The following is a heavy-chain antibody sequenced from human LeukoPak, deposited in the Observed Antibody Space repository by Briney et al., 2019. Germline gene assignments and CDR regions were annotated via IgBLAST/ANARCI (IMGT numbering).Heavy chain of an antibody. CDR1: GYTFTSYG. V-gene: IGHV1-18*01. D-gene: IGHD3-22*01. J-gene: IGHJ3*02. CDR2: ISAYNSNT. CDR3: ARVSSSGYFDAFDI. Sequence: ASVKLSCKASGYTFTSYGISWVRQAPGQGLEWMGWISAYNSNTNYAQKLKGRVTMSTDTSTNSAYMELKSLRADDTAVYYCARVSSSGYFDAFDIWGQGTKVTVS.